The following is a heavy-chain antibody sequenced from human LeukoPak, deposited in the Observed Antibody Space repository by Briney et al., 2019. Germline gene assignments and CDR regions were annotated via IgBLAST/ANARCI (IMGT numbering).Heavy chain of an antibody. D-gene: IGHD5-18*01. Sequence: SETLSLXCTVSGGSITSYHWSWSRQPAGKGLEWIGRIYTSGSTNYNPSLKSRVTMSVDTSKNQFSLKLSSVTAADTAVYYCARDGLYSYGYSYFDYWGQGTLVTVSS. V-gene: IGHV4-4*07. CDR1: GGSITSYH. J-gene: IGHJ4*02. CDR3: ARDGLYSYGYSYFDY. CDR2: IYTSGST.